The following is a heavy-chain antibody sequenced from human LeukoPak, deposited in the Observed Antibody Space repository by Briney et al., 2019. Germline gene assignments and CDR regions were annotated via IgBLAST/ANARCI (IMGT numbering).Heavy chain of an antibody. CDR1: GFTFSSYW. CDR2: IKQDGSEK. Sequence: PGGFLRLSCAASGFTFSSYWMSWVRQAPGKGLEWVANIKQDGSEKYYVDSVKGRFTISRDNAKNSLYLQMNSLRAEDTAVYYCARWGYCSGGSCSGGFDPWGQGTLVTVSS. D-gene: IGHD2-15*01. J-gene: IGHJ5*02. CDR3: ARWGYCSGGSCSGGFDP. V-gene: IGHV3-7*01.